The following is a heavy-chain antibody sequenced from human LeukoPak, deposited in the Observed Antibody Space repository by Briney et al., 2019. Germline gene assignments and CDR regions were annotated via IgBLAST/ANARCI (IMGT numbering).Heavy chain of an antibody. V-gene: IGHV4-39*01. Sequence: SETLSLTCTASGGSISSSSYYWGWIRQPPGKGLEWIGSIYYSGSTYYNPSLKSRVTISVDTSKNQFSLKLSSVTAADTAVYYCARVITFGGVIVDWGQGTLVTVSS. D-gene: IGHD3-16*02. CDR3: ARVITFGGVIVD. CDR1: GGSISSSSYY. CDR2: IYYSGST. J-gene: IGHJ4*02.